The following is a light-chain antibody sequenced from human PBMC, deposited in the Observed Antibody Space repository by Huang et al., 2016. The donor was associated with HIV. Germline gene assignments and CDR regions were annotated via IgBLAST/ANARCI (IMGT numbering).Light chain of an antibody. CDR1: QSISSY. V-gene: IGKV1-39*01. CDR3: QQSYSTPPT. CDR2: AAS. Sequence: DIQMTQSPSSLSASVGDRVTITCRASQSISSYLNWYQQKPGKAPKLLIYAASSLQSGGPSRFSGSGSGTDFTLTISSLQPEDFATYYCQQSYSTPPTFGQGTKLEIK. J-gene: IGKJ2*01.